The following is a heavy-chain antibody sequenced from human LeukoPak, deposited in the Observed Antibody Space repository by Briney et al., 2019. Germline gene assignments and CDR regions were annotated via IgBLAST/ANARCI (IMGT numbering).Heavy chain of an antibody. J-gene: IGHJ4*02. D-gene: IGHD3-9*01. Sequence: GASVKVSCKASEYTFIDYYIHWVRQAPGQGLEWMGWINPSSGGTNYAQKFQGRFTMTRDTSISTAYMEVSSLRSEDTAVYYCARGPSDKEYYDILTGYLDYWGQGTLVTVSS. V-gene: IGHV1-2*02. CDR3: ARGPSDKEYYDILTGYLDY. CDR2: INPSSGGT. CDR1: EYTFIDYY.